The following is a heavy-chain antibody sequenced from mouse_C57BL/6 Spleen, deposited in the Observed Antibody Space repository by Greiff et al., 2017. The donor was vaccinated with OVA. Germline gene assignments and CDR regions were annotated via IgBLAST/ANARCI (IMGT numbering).Heavy chain of an antibody. Sequence: EVQLQQSGPELVKPGASVKISCKASGYTFTDYYMNWVKQSHGKSLEWIGDINPNNGGTSYNQKFKGKATLTVDKSSSTAYMELRSLTSEDSAVYYCARRRYGSSYVYAMDYWGQGTSVTVSS. CDR3: ARRRYGSSYVYAMDY. V-gene: IGHV1-26*01. D-gene: IGHD1-1*01. J-gene: IGHJ4*01. CDR1: GYTFTDYY. CDR2: INPNNGGT.